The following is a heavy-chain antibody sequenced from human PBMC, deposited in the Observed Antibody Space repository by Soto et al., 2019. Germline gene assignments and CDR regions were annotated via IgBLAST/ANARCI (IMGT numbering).Heavy chain of an antibody. CDR2: ISYDGSNK. J-gene: IGHJ4*02. Sequence: GGSLRLSCAASGFTFSSYGIHWVRQAPGKGLEWVAVISYDGSNKYYADSVKGRFTISRDNSKNTLYLQMNSLRAEDTAVYYCARGQGYSAQDYWGQGTLVTVSS. V-gene: IGHV3-30*03. D-gene: IGHD2-15*01. CDR3: ARGQGYSAQDY. CDR1: GFTFSSYG.